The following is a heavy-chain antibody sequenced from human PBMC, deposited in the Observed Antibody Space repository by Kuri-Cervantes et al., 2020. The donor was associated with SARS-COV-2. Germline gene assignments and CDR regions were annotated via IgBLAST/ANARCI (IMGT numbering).Heavy chain of an antibody. V-gene: IGHV3-23*01. D-gene: IGHD1-7*01. CDR3: VKVENYGNAFDI. J-gene: IGHJ3*02. CDR2: ISGSGGST. CDR1: GFTFSSYA. Sequence: GGSLRLSCAASGFTFSSYAMSWVRQAPGKGLEWVSAISGSGGSTYYADSVKGRFTISRDNSKNTLYLQMNSLRAEDTAVYYCVKVENYGNAFDIWGQGTMVTVSS.